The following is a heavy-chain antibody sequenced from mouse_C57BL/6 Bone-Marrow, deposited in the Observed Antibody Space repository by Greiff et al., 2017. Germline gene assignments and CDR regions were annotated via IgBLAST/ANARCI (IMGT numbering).Heavy chain of an antibody. D-gene: IGHD1-1*01. CDR1: GYTFTSYW. Sequence: VQLQQSGTVLARPGASVKMSCKTSGYTFTSYWMHWVKQRPGQGLEWIGAIYPGNSDTSYNQKFKGKAKLTAVTAASTAYMELSSLTNEDSAVYYYTSYYYGSSYDAMGYWGQGTSVTVSS. CDR2: IYPGNSDT. V-gene: IGHV1-5*01. J-gene: IGHJ4*01. CDR3: TSYYYGSSYDAMGY.